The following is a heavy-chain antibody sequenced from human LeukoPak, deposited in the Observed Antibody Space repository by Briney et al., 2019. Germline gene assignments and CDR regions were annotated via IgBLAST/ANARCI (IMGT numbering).Heavy chain of an antibody. D-gene: IGHD5-18*01. CDR2: ISGSGGST. CDR3: ARDYTAMGGDFDY. V-gene: IGHV3-23*01. CDR1: GFTFSIYA. J-gene: IGHJ4*02. Sequence: GGSLRLSCAASGFTFSIYAMSWVRQAPGKGLEWVSAISGSGGSTYYADSVKGRFTISRDNAKNSLYLQMNSLRAEDTAVYYCARDYTAMGGDFDYWGQGTLVTVSS.